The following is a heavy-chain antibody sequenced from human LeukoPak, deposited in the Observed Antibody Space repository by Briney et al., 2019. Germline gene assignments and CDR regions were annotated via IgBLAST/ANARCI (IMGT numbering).Heavy chain of an antibody. CDR3: AKNFQPNRITILDY. J-gene: IGHJ4*02. CDR1: GFTFSSYG. CDR2: ISYDGSNK. V-gene: IGHV3-30*18. Sequence: GGSLRLSCAASGFTFSSYGMHWVRQAPGKGLEWVAVISYDGSNKYYADSVKGRFTISRDNSKNTLYLQMNSLRAEDTAVYYCAKNFQPNRITILDYWGQGTLVTVSS. D-gene: IGHD1-14*01.